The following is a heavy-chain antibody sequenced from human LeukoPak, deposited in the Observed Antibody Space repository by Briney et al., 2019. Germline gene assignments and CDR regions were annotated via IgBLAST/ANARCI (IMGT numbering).Heavy chain of an antibody. CDR2: ISYDGSNK. J-gene: IGHJ6*02. V-gene: IGHV3-30-3*01. D-gene: IGHD3-22*01. Sequence: GRSLRLSCAASGFAFSSYAMHWVRQAPGKGLEWVAVISYDGSNKYYADSVKGRFTISRENSKNTLYLQMNSLRAEDTAVYYCARNTGDSSGYGWYYYGMDVWGQGTTVTVSS. CDR1: GFAFSSYA. CDR3: ARNTGDSSGYGWYYYGMDV.